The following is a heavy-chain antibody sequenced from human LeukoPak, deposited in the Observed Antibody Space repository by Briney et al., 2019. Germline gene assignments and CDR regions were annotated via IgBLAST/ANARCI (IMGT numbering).Heavy chain of an antibody. D-gene: IGHD2-15*01. CDR1: GGTFSSYA. J-gene: IGHJ3*02. CDR2: IIPIFGTA. Sequence: GASVKVSCKASGGTFSSYAISWVRQAPGQGLEWMGGIIPIFGTANYAQKFQGRVTITADKSTSTAYMELSSLRSEDTAVYYCARERRYCSGGSCYSQVNAFDIWGQGTMVTVSS. V-gene: IGHV1-69*06. CDR3: ARERRYCSGGSCYSQVNAFDI.